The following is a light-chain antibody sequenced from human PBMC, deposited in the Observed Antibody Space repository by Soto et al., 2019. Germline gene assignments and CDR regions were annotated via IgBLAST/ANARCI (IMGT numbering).Light chain of an antibody. V-gene: IGLV2-23*02. Sequence: QSVLTQPASVSGSPGQSITISCTGTSSDVGSFDLVSWYQLHPGKAPKLMIYEVSKWPSGVSTRFSGSKSGNTASLTISGLQAEDEADYYCCSYAQGTTSSYVFGTGTKLTVL. CDR1: SSDVGSFDL. J-gene: IGLJ1*01. CDR2: EVS. CDR3: CSYAQGTTSSYV.